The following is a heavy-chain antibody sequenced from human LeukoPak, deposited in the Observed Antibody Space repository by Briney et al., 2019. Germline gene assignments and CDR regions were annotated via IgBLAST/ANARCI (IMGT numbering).Heavy chain of an antibody. CDR1: GFTFSSYG. CDR2: IWYGGSNK. J-gene: IGHJ4*02. Sequence: GGSLRLSCAASGFTFSSYGMHWVRQAPGKGLEWVAVIWYGGSNKYYADSVKGRFTISRDNSKNTLYLQMNSLRAEDTAVYYCVRGGYCSGGSCYWDGHNDYWGQGTLVTVSS. V-gene: IGHV3-33*08. D-gene: IGHD2-15*01. CDR3: VRGGYCSGGSCYWDGHNDY.